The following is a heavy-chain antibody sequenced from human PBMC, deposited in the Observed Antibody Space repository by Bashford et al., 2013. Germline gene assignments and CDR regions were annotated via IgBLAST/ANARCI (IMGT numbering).Heavy chain of an antibody. Sequence: SVKVSCKASGGTFSSYAISWVRQAPGQGLEWMGGIIPIFGTANYAQKFQGRVTITADESTSTAYMELSSLRSEDTAVYYCARGGPTFGSSSCCNDYGDYGMDVWGQGTTVTVSS. V-gene: IGHV1-69*13. CDR3: ARGGPTFGSSSCCNDYGDYGMDV. D-gene: IGHD6-13*01. J-gene: IGHJ6*02. CDR1: GGTFSSYA. CDR2: IIPIFGTA.